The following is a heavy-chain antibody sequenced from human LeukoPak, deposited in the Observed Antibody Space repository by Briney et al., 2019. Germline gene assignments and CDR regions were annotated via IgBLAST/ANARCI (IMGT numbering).Heavy chain of an antibody. CDR3: ARSRYFDWLRDFDI. Sequence: SVKVSCKASGGTFSSYAISWVRQAPGQGLEWMGGIIPIFGTANYAQKSQGRVTITADESTSTAYMELSSLRSEDTAVYYCARSRYFDWLRDFDIWGQGTMVTVSS. CDR1: GGTFSSYA. D-gene: IGHD3-9*01. V-gene: IGHV1-69*01. CDR2: IIPIFGTA. J-gene: IGHJ3*02.